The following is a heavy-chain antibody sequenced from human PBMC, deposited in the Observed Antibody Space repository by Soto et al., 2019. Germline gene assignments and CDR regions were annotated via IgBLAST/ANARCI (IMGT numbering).Heavy chain of an antibody. CDR2: IRSKAYGGTT. D-gene: IGHD5-18*01. V-gene: IGHV3-49*03. CDR1: GFTFGDYA. Sequence: PGGSLRLSCTASGFTFGDYAMSWFRQAPGKGLEWVGFIRSKAYGGTTEYAASVKGRFTISRDDSKSIAYLQMNSLKTEDTAVYYCTSSYGYDRYYYYGMDVWGQGTTVTVSS. CDR3: TSSYGYDRYYYYGMDV. J-gene: IGHJ6*02.